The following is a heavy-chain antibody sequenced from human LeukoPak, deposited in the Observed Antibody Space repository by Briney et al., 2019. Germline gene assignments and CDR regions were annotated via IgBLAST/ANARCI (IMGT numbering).Heavy chain of an antibody. CDR1: GFTFSSYA. D-gene: IGHD2-2*01. CDR2: ISYDGSNK. J-gene: IGHJ6*02. Sequence: GRSLRLSCAASGFTFSSYAMHWVRQAPGKGLEWVAVISYDGSNKYYADSVKGRFTISRDNSKNTLYLQMNGLRAEDTAVYYCAGSSTSCYLSCYYYGMDVWGQGTTVTVSS. CDR3: AGSSTSCYLSCYYYGMDV. V-gene: IGHV3-30-3*01.